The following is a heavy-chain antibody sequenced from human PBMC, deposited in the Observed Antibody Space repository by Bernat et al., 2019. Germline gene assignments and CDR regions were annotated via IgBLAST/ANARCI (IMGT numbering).Heavy chain of an antibody. J-gene: IGHJ6*03. CDR2: IRSKANGYAT. CDR1: GFTFSGSA. CDR3: TRHGTGFLEDYYMDG. V-gene: IGHV3-73*02. Sequence: EVQLVESGGGLVQPGGSLKLSCAASGFTFSGSAMHWVRQASGKGLGWVGRIRSKANGYATAYAASVQGRFTISRDDSKNTAYLQMNSLKTEDTAVYYCTRHGTGFLEDYYMDGWGKGTTVTVSS. D-gene: IGHD3-3*01.